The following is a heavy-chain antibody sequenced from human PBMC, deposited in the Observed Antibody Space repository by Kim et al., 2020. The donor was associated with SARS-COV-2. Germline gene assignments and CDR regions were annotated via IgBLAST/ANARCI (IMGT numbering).Heavy chain of an antibody. Sequence: GGSLRLSCAASGFTFNTNAMSWVRQAPGKGLEWVSALNGGGDKTYYAESVKGRFTISRDNSKNTVYLQMNSLRTEDTAVYYCAKEGPPAAGDFDYWGQGTLFTVSS. V-gene: IGHV3-23*01. D-gene: IGHD6-25*01. CDR3: AKEGPPAAGDFDY. CDR2: LNGGGDKT. J-gene: IGHJ4*02. CDR1: GFTFNTNA.